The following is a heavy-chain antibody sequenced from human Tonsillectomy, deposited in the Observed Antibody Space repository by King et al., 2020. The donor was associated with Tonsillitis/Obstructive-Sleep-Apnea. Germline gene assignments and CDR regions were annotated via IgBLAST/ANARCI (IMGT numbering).Heavy chain of an antibody. V-gene: IGHV4-39*01. J-gene: IGHJ6*03. Sequence: QLQESGPGLVKPSETLSLTCTVSIGSVSSSSYYLGWIRQPPGKGLEWIGSIYYDGTTYYNPSLQSRVTVSVDTSKNQFSLHLYSVTAADTAVYYCARHAHDTNYYYYMDVWGKGTTVTVSS. CDR2: IYYDGTT. CDR1: IGSVSSSSYY. CDR3: ARHAHDTNYYYYMDV. D-gene: IGHD3-22*01.